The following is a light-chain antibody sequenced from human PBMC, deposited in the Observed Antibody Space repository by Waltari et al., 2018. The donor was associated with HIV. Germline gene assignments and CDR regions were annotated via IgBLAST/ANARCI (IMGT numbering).Light chain of an antibody. Sequence: EIVMTQSPATLSVSPGERATLSCRASESVGSNLAWYQQKPGRAPSLLIYGAFGRATDFPARFSGSGSGTEFTLTISSLQSDDSAVYYCQQYNDWPCTFGQGTKLEIK. CDR2: GAF. CDR3: QQYNDWPCT. J-gene: IGKJ2*02. CDR1: ESVGSN. V-gene: IGKV3-15*01.